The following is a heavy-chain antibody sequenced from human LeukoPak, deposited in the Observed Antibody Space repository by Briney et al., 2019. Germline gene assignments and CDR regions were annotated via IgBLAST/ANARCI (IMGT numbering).Heavy chain of an antibody. D-gene: IGHD3-16*01. V-gene: IGHV3-74*01. J-gene: IGHJ5*02. CDR1: GFTFSSYW. CDR2: ISTDGSST. CDR3: ARTRTLPIAGGFDT. Sequence: GGSLSLSFAAPGFTFSSYWMHWVGQGPGKGLVWFSRISTDGSSTDYADSVKGRFTISRENAKNTLYLQMNSLRAEDTAVYYCARTRTLPIAGGFDTWGQGSLVTVSS.